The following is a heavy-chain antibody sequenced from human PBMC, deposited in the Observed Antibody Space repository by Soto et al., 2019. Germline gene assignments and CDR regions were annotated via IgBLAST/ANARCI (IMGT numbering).Heavy chain of an antibody. CDR2: ISYDGSNK. CDR3: AKDSSSWSTYYYYGMDV. D-gene: IGHD6-13*01. Sequence: GGSLRLSCAASGFTFSSYGMQWVRQAPGKGLEWVAVISYDGSNKYYADSVKGRFTISRDNSKNTLYLQMNSLRAEDTAVYYCAKDSSSWSTYYYYGMDVWGQGTTVTVSS. CDR1: GFTFSSYG. J-gene: IGHJ6*02. V-gene: IGHV3-30*18.